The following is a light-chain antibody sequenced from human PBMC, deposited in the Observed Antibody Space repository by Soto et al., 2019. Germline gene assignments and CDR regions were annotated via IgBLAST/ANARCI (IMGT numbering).Light chain of an antibody. V-gene: IGKV3-15*01. Sequence: EIVMTQSPATLSVSPGERATLSCRASQSVSSNLAWYQQKPGQAPRLLIYGASTRATGIPARFSGSGSGTEFTLTISSLQSEDFAVYYCQHYNNWPPWTFGQWTTVDVK. CDR2: GAS. J-gene: IGKJ1*01. CDR1: QSVSSN. CDR3: QHYNNWPPWT.